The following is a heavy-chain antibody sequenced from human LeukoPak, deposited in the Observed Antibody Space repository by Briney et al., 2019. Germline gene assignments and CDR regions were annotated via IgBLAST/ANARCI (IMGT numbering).Heavy chain of an antibody. Sequence: SETLSLTWAVSAASISNYYWSWIRQAPGKGLEWIGYISTSGSTNYNPSLKSRVSISLDTSKNRFSLHLNFVTAADTAVYYCASPRSGYRYTFDYWGQGALVTVSS. V-gene: IGHV4-4*09. CDR2: ISTSGST. D-gene: IGHD3-22*01. CDR3: ASPRSGYRYTFDY. J-gene: IGHJ4*02. CDR1: AASISNYY.